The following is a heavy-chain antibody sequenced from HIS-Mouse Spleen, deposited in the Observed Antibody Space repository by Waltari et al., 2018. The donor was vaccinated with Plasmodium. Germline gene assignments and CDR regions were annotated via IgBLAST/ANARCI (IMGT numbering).Heavy chain of an antibody. Sequence: QLQLQESVPGLVKPSETLSLTCSVSGGSIRSSSYYWGWNRQPPGKGRECIGSIYYSGSTYYNPSLKSRVTISVDTSKNQFSLKLSSVTAADTAVYYCASLPRVEEVTTPFYYYYYGMDVWGQGTTVTVSS. CDR1: GGSIRSSSYY. CDR2: IYYSGST. J-gene: IGHJ6*02. CDR3: ASLPRVEEVTTPFYYYYYGMDV. D-gene: IGHD4-4*01. V-gene: IGHV4-39*01.